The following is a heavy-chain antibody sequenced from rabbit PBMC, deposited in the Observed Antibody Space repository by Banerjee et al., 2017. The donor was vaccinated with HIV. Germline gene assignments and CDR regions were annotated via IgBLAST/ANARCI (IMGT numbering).Heavy chain of an antibody. CDR1: GFSFNNKYV. V-gene: IGHV1S45*01. CDR2: INTGSGSA. D-gene: IGHD7-1*01. J-gene: IGHJ4*01. Sequence: QEQLEESGGGLVQPEGSLTLTCTASGFSFNNKYVMCWVRQAPGKGLEWIACINTGSGSAYYANWAKGRFTISKTSSTTVTLQMTSLTAADTATYFCARDAGGDGYSNDLWGPGTLVTVS. CDR3: ARDAGGDGYSNDL.